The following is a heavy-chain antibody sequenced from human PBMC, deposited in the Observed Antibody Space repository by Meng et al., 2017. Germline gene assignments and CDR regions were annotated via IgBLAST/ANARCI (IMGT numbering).Heavy chain of an antibody. V-gene: IGHV3-48*03. CDR3: AGLLRRRMGNYGMDV. CDR1: GFTFSSYE. D-gene: IGHD2-8*01. Sequence: GESLKISCAASGFTFSSYEMNWVRQAPGKGLEWVSYISSSGSTIYYADSVKGRFTISRDNAKNSLYLQMNSLRAEDTAVYYWAGLLRRRMGNYGMDVWGQGTTVTVSS. J-gene: IGHJ6*01. CDR2: ISSSGSTI.